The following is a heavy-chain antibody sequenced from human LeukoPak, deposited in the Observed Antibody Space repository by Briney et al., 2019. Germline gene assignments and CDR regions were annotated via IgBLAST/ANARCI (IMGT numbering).Heavy chain of an antibody. D-gene: IGHD2-2*01. CDR3: SRAMSVGYCSSTSCRTYYYYYMDV. CDR1: GGTISSYA. Sequence: TSTTSGGTISSYAISLVRQAPGQGLDWMRRIIPIFGTANYAQKFQGRVTITADESTSTAYMQLTSLKSEDTAVSYRSRAMSVGYCSSTSCRTYYYYYMDVWGKGTTVTVSS. V-gene: IGHV1-69*15. J-gene: IGHJ6*03. CDR2: IIPIFGTA.